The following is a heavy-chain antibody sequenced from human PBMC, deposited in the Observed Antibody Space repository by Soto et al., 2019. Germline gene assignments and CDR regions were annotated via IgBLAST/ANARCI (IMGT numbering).Heavy chain of an antibody. CDR3: ARGPYYDILTGYYPFDY. V-gene: IGHV4-59*01. Sequence: SETLSLTCTASGDSISSYYWSWIRQPPGKGLEWIGYIYYNGSTNYNPSLKSRVTISVDTSKNQFSLKLSSVTAADTAVYYCARGPYYDILTGYYPFDYWGQGTLVTVSS. J-gene: IGHJ4*02. CDR2: IYYNGST. D-gene: IGHD3-9*01. CDR1: GDSISSYY.